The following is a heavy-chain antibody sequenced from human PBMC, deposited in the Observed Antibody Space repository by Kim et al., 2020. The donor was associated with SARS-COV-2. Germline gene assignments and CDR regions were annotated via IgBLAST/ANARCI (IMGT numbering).Heavy chain of an antibody. CDR3: ARAPGSSFDY. CDR2: IA. J-gene: IGHJ4*02. Sequence: IANYAQKFQGRVTITADKSTSTAYMELSSLRSEDTAVYYCARAPGSSFDYWGQGTLVTVSS. D-gene: IGHD3-10*01. V-gene: IGHV1-69*04.